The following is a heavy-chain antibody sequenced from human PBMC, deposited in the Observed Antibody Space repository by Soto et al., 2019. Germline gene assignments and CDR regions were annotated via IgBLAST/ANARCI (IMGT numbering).Heavy chain of an antibody. CDR1: GFSFSSHW. Sequence: EVQLVESGGGLVQRGGSLRLSCAASGFSFSSHWMTWVRQNPGKGLEWVANIKEDGSQKYYVDSVKGRFTILRYNANNSLSLQMNSLRVEDTAVYYCARDGRYCTWSDCRGDAFDVWGQGTVVTVSS. V-gene: IGHV3-7*01. J-gene: IGHJ3*01. D-gene: IGHD2-8*01. CDR2: IKEDGSQK. CDR3: ARDGRYCTWSDCRGDAFDV.